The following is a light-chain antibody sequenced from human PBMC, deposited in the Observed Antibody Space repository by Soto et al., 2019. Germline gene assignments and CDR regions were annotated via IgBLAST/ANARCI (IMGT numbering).Light chain of an antibody. V-gene: IGKV3-20*01. CDR3: QQYGSSPQT. CDR2: DAS. Sequence: EIVLAQSPGTLSLSPGKRATLSCRASQSVSSYLAWYQQKPGQAPRLLIYDASNRATGIPARFSGSGSGTDFTLTISRLEPEDFAVYYCQQYGSSPQTFGQGTKVDIK. CDR1: QSVSSY. J-gene: IGKJ1*01.